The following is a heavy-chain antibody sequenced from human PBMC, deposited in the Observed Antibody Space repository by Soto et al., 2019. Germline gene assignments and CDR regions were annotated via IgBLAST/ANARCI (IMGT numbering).Heavy chain of an antibody. J-gene: IGHJ6*02. D-gene: IGHD6-6*01. V-gene: IGHV3-30*18. CDR2: ISYDGSNK. Sequence: GWSLRLSCAASGFTFSSYGMHWVRQAPGKGLEWVAVISYDGSNKYYADSVKGRFTISRDNSKNTLYLQMNSLRAEDTAVYYCAKDRGDSSSRLYGMDVWGQGTTVTVSS. CDR1: GFTFSSYG. CDR3: AKDRGDSSSRLYGMDV.